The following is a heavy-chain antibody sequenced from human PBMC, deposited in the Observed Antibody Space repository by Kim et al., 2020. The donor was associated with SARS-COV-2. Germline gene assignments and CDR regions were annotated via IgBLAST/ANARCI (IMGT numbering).Heavy chain of an antibody. J-gene: IGHJ3*02. Sequence: GGSLRLSCAASGFTFSSYAMHWVRQAPGKGLEWVAVISYDGSNKYYADSVKGRFTISRDNSKNTLYLQMNSLRAEDTAVYYCARERGVTIYAFDIWGQGTMVTLSS. CDR1: GFTFSSYA. D-gene: IGHD3-3*01. V-gene: IGHV3-30-3*01. CDR2: ISYDGSNK. CDR3: ARERGVTIYAFDI.